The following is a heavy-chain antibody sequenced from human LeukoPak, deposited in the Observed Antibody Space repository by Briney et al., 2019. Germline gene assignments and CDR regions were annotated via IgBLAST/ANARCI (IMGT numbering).Heavy chain of an antibody. CDR3: AKAGMTTVTTHAFDI. CDR2: ISGSGGRT. V-gene: IGHV3-23*01. CDR1: GFTFSSYG. Sequence: GGSLRLSCAASGFTFSSYGMSWVRQAPGKGLEWVSAISGSGGRTYYADSVKGRFTISRDNSKNTLYLQMNSLRAEDTAVYYCAKAGMTTVTTHAFDIWGQGTMVTVSS. J-gene: IGHJ3*02. D-gene: IGHD4-17*01.